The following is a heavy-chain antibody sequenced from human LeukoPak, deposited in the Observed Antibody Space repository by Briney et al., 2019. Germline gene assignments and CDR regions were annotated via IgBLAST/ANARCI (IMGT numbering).Heavy chain of an antibody. D-gene: IGHD6-19*01. CDR1: GYSISSGYY. J-gene: IGHJ4*02. V-gene: IGHV4-38-2*01. CDR2: IYHSGST. CDR3: AAAVAGKLDY. Sequence: KSSETLSLTCAVSGYSISSGYYWGWIRQPPGKGLEWIGSIYHSGSTYYNPPLKSRVTISVDTSKNQFSLKLSSVTAADTAVYYCAAAVAGKLDYWGQGTLVTVSS.